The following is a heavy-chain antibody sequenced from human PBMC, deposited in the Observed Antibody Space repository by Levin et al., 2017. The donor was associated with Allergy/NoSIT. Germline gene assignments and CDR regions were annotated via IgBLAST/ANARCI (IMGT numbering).Heavy chain of an antibody. Sequence: SVKVSCAASGFTFSSYAMHWVRQAPGKGLEWVAVISYDGSNKYYADSVKGRFTISRDNSKNTLYLQMNSLRAEDTAVYYCARGAVAGKTGYFDLWGRGTLVTVSS. D-gene: IGHD6-19*01. CDR3: ARGAVAGKTGYFDL. CDR2: ISYDGSNK. V-gene: IGHV3-30-3*01. CDR1: GFTFSSYA. J-gene: IGHJ2*01.